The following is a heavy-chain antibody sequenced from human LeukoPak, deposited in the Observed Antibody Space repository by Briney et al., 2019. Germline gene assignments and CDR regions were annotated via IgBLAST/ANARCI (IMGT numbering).Heavy chain of an antibody. J-gene: IGHJ5*02. Sequence: ASVKVSCKASGYTFTSYYMHWVRQAPGQGLEWMGIINPSGGSTSYAQKFQGRVTVTRDTSTSTVYMELSSLRSGDTAVYYCARDLGGLWYDSSGLDWFDPWGQGTLVTVSS. CDR1: GYTFTSYY. CDR3: ARDLGGLWYDSSGLDWFDP. CDR2: INPSGGST. D-gene: IGHD3-22*01. V-gene: IGHV1-46*01.